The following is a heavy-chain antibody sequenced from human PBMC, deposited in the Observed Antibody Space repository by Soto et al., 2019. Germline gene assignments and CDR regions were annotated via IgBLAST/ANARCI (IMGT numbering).Heavy chain of an antibody. V-gene: IGHV3-23*01. D-gene: IGHD6-6*01. CDR3: ARRAFGSSRSFDI. Sequence: LRLSCAASGFAFSSHPMSWVRQAPERGLEWVSGISDSGGLTYNADSVKGRFTISRDNSKNTLYLQMNSLRAEDTALYYCARRAFGSSRSFDIWGQGTMVTVSS. CDR1: GFAFSSHP. J-gene: IGHJ3*02. CDR2: ISDSGGLT.